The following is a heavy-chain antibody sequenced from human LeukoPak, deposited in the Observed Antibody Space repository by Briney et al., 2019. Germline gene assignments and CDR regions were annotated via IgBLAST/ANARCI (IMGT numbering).Heavy chain of an antibody. V-gene: IGHV4-59*01. CDR3: VRDRELNY. Sequence: SETLSLTCTVSGVSISIYYWSWIRQPPGKGLEWIGYIYNSGSTNYNPSLKSRATISADTSKNQFSLKLSSVTAADTAVYYCVRDRELNYWGQGTLVTVSS. J-gene: IGHJ4*02. CDR1: GVSISIYY. D-gene: IGHD1-7*01. CDR2: IYNSGST.